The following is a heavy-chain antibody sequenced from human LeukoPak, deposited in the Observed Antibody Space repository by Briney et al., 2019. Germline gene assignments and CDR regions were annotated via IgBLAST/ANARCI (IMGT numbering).Heavy chain of an antibody. CDR2: IYYSGST. D-gene: IGHD2-2*02. CDR1: GDSISSYY. CDR3: ARTRWYCSSTSCYTGFDY. J-gene: IGHJ4*02. V-gene: IGHV4-59*01. Sequence: SETLSLTCTVPGDSISSYYWSWIRQPPGKGLEWIGYIYYSGSTDYNPSLKTRVTISVDTSKNQFSLKLSSVTAADTAMYYCARTRWYCSSTSCYTGFDYWGQGTLVTVSS.